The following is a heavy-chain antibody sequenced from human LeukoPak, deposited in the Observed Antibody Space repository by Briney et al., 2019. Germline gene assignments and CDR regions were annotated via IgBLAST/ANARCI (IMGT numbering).Heavy chain of an antibody. D-gene: IGHD5-24*01. CDR1: GASISSDY. CDR2: IFFGGST. J-gene: IGHJ3*02. CDR3: ARGEMATIEDAFDI. V-gene: IGHV4-59*01. Sequence: SETLSLTCIVSGASISSDYWSWIRQPPGKGLEWIGYIFFGGSTNYNPSLKSRVTMSVDTSKNQFSLNLSSVTAADTAVYYCARGEMATIEDAFDIWGQGTMVTVSS.